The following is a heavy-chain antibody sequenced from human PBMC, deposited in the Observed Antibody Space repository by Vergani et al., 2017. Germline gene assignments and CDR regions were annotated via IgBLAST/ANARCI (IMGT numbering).Heavy chain of an antibody. CDR1: GFTFSSYS. CDR3: ARSVDTAMVPPL. Sequence: EVQLVESGGGLVKPGGSLRLSCAASGFTFSSYSMNWVRQAPGKGLEWVSSISSSSSYIYYADSVKGRFTISRDNDKNSLYLQMNSLRAEDTAVYYCARSVDTAMVPPLWGQGTLVTVSS. V-gene: IGHV3-21*01. D-gene: IGHD5-18*01. CDR2: ISSSSSYI. J-gene: IGHJ4*02.